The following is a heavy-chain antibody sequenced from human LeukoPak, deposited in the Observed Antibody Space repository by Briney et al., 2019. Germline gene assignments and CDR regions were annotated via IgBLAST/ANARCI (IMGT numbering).Heavy chain of an antibody. J-gene: IGHJ3*02. CDR2: INTNTGNP. V-gene: IGHV7-4-1*02. CDR3: ARVPSSGWLRGPNAFDI. D-gene: IGHD6-19*01. CDR1: GYTFTSYA. Sequence: AASVKVSCKASGYTFTSYAMNWVRQAPGQGLEWMGWINTNTGNPTYAQGFTGRFVFSLDTSVSTAYLQISSLKAEDTAVYYCARVPSSGWLRGPNAFDIWGQGTMVTVSS.